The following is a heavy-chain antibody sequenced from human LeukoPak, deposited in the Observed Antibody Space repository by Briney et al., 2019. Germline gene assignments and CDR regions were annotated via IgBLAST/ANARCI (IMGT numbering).Heavy chain of an antibody. CDR1: GYTFTSYG. CDR3: AREMEDSGSYFFDY. V-gene: IGHV1-18*01. Sequence: ASVKVSCKASGYTFTSYGISWVRQAPGQGLEWMGWISAYNGNTNYAQKLQGRVTVTTDTSTSTAYMELRSLRSDDTAVYYCAREMEDSGSYFFDYWGQGTLVTVSS. D-gene: IGHD1-26*01. J-gene: IGHJ4*02. CDR2: ISAYNGNT.